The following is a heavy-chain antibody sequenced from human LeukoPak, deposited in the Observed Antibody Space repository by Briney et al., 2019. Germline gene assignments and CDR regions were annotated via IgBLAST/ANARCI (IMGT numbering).Heavy chain of an antibody. Sequence: SETLSLTCTVSGGSINSYYWSWIRQPPGKGLEWIGYIYYSGSTNYNPSLKSRVTISVDPPNNQFSLRLSSVPAADTAVYYCARVTGYMTEDYFDYWGQGTLITVSS. CDR3: ARVTGYMTEDYFDY. CDR2: IYYSGST. D-gene: IGHD6-13*01. J-gene: IGHJ4*02. CDR1: GGSINSYY. V-gene: IGHV4-59*01.